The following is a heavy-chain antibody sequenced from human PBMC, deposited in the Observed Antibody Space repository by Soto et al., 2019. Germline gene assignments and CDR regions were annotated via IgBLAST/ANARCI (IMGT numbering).Heavy chain of an antibody. CDR1: GGTFSSYA. Sequence: ASVKVSCKASGGTFSSYAISWVRQAPGQGLEWMGGIIPIFGTANYAQKFQGRVTITAGESTSTAYMELSSLRSEDTAVYYCAHEGKYYSSWYSDHWGQGTLVTVSS. CDR3: AHEGKYYSSWYSDH. D-gene: IGHD6-13*01. CDR2: IIPIFGTA. J-gene: IGHJ4*02. V-gene: IGHV1-69*13.